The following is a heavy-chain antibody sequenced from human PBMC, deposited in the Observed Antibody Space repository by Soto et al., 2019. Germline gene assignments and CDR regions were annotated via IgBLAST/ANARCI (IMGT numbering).Heavy chain of an antibody. D-gene: IGHD2-15*01. Sequence: GGSLRLSCAASGFTFSNAWMSWVRQAPGKGLEWVGRIKSKTDGGTTDYAAPVKGRFTISRDDSKNTLYLQINSLKTEDTAVYYCTTLGYCSGGSCYGYWGQGTLVTSPQ. CDR3: TTLGYCSGGSCYGY. V-gene: IGHV3-15*01. CDR1: GFTFSNAW. CDR2: IKSKTDGGTT. J-gene: IGHJ4*02.